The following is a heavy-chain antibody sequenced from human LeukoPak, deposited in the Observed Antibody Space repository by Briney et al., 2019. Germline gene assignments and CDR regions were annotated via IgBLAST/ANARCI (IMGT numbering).Heavy chain of an antibody. CDR3: AREYCSSTSCYPMDY. Sequence: GGSLRLSCAGSGFTFSSYEMNWVRQAPGKGLEWVSYISSSGSTIYYADSVKGRFTISRDNAKNSLYLQMNSLRAEDTAVYYCAREYCSSTSCYPMDYWGQGTLVTVSS. CDR1: GFTFSSYE. V-gene: IGHV3-48*03. D-gene: IGHD2-2*01. CDR2: ISSSGSTI. J-gene: IGHJ4*02.